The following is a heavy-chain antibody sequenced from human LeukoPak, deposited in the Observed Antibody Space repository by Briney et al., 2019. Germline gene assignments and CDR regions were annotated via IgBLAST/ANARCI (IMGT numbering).Heavy chain of an antibody. CDR2: ISYDGSNK. CDR1: GFTFSSYA. V-gene: IGHV3-30-3*01. D-gene: IGHD3-10*01. Sequence: GGSLRLSCAASGFTFSSYAMHWVRQAPGKGLEWVAVISYDGSNKYYADSVKGRFTISRDNTKDSLYLQMNSLRAEDTAIYYCARGPRFSGPGWFDPWGQGTLVTVSS. J-gene: IGHJ5*02. CDR3: ARGPRFSGPGWFDP.